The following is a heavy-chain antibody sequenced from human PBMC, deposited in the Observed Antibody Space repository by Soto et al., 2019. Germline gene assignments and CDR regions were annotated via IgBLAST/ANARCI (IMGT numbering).Heavy chain of an antibody. J-gene: IGHJ6*02. Sequence: SVKVSCKASGGTFSSYAISWVRQAPGQGLEWMGGIIPIFGTANYAQKFQGRVTITADESTTTAYMELSSLRSEDTAVYYCARGKSSGWYKALYYYYYGLAVWGQGTTVTVSS. D-gene: IGHD6-19*01. CDR3: ARGKSSGWYKALYYYYYGLAV. CDR1: GGTFSSYA. V-gene: IGHV1-69*13. CDR2: IIPIFGTA.